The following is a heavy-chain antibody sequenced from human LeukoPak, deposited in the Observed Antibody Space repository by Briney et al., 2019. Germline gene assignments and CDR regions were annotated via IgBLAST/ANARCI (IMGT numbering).Heavy chain of an antibody. J-gene: IGHJ3*02. Sequence: GASVKVSCKAPGGTFSSYAISWVRQAPGQGLKWMGGIIPIFGTANYAQKFQGRVTITADESTSTAYMELSSLRSEDTAAYYCASSTKVDAFDIWGQGTMVTVSS. CDR1: GGTFSSYA. D-gene: IGHD3-3*02. CDR2: IIPIFGTA. CDR3: ASSTKVDAFDI. V-gene: IGHV1-69*13.